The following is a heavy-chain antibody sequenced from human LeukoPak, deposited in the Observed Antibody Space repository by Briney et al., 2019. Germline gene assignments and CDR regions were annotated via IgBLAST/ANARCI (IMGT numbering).Heavy chain of an antibody. V-gene: IGHV3-33*06. CDR1: GFTFSSYG. CDR2: IWYVGSKK. CDR3: AKINWFDP. J-gene: IGHJ5*02. Sequence: PRGSLRLSCAVSGFTFSSYGMHWVRQTPGKGLERVAVIWYVGSKKYYAGSVKGRFTISRDNSKNTLYLQINGLRAEDTALYDFAKINWFDPWGQGTLVTVSS.